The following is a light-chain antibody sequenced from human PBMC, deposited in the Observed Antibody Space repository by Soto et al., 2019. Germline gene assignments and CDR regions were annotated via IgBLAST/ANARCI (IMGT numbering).Light chain of an antibody. CDR3: QQVESYPLT. Sequence: IQLTQSPSSLSASVGDRVTITCRASQDSTKYLAWYQQKPGKAPKLLMYVASTLQSGVPSRFSGSGSGTEFTLTISSLQPEDFATYYCQQVESYPLTFGQGTRLEI. J-gene: IGKJ5*01. CDR1: QDSTKY. V-gene: IGKV1-9*01. CDR2: VAS.